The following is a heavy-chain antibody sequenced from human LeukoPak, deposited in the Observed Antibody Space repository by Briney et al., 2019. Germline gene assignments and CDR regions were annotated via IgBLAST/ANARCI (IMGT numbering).Heavy chain of an antibody. CDR2: IYTSGST. D-gene: IGHD6-13*01. CDR3: ARQSSSWSYYYYYGMDV. CDR1: GGSISSYY. J-gene: IGHJ6*02. Sequence: SETLSLTCTVSGGSISSYYWSWIRQPAGKGLEWIGRIYTSGSTNYNPSLKSRVTISVDTSKNQFSLKLSSVTAADTAVYYCARQSSSWSYYYYYGMDVWGQGTTVTVSS. V-gene: IGHV4-4*07.